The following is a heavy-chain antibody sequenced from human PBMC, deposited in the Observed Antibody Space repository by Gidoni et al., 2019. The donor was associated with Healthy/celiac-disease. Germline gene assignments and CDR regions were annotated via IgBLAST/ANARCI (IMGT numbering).Heavy chain of an antibody. CDR1: GFTFSSYA. CDR2: ISGSGGST. D-gene: IGHD1-26*01. CDR3: AKDRWELLRYWYFDL. Sequence: EVQLLESGGGLVQPGGSLRLSCAAAGFTFSSYAMRWVRPAPGKGLECVSAISGSGGSTYYADSVKGRFTISRDNSKNTLYLQMNSLRAEDTAVYYCAKDRWELLRYWYFDLWGRGTLVTVSS. V-gene: IGHV3-23*01. J-gene: IGHJ2*01.